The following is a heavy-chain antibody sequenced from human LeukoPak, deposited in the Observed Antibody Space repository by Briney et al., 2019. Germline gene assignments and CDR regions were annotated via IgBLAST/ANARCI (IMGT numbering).Heavy chain of an antibody. J-gene: IGHJ4*02. CDR1: GGSISSYY. Sequence: SETLSLTCTVSGGSISSYYWSWIRQPPGKGLEWIGYIYYSGSTNYNPSLKSRVTISVDTSKNQFSLKLSSVTAADTAVYYCASQRGYSYAFDYWGQGTLVTVSS. D-gene: IGHD5-18*01. CDR3: ASQRGYSYAFDY. V-gene: IGHV4-59*08. CDR2: IYYSGST.